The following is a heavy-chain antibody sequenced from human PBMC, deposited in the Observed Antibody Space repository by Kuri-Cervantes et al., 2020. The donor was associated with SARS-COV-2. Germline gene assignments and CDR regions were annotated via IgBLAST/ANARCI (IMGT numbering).Heavy chain of an antibody. D-gene: IGHD3-3*01. V-gene: IGHV4-39*01. J-gene: IGHJ3*01. Sequence: SETLSLTCTVSGGSISSTSYYWGWIRQSPGKGLEWIGRIFYSGSSHYNPSFKSRVTMSVDTSKNQFSLKLSSVTAADTAVYYCASQRFLEWLPLGAFDVWGQETMVTVSS. CDR2: IFYSGSS. CDR1: GGSISSTSYY. CDR3: ASQRFLEWLPLGAFDV.